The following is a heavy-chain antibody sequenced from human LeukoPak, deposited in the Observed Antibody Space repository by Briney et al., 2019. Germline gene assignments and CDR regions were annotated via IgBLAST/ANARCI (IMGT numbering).Heavy chain of an antibody. CDR2: ISASGGT. Sequence: GGSLRLSCAASGFTFSSYAMTWVRQAPGKGLEWVSGISASGGTYYADSVKGRFTLSRDNSRNTLHLQMNSLRAEDTAIYYCAKGGASSGGYDCWGQGTLVTVSS. V-gene: IGHV3-23*01. CDR1: GFTFSSYA. J-gene: IGHJ4*02. D-gene: IGHD2-15*01. CDR3: AKGGASSGGYDC.